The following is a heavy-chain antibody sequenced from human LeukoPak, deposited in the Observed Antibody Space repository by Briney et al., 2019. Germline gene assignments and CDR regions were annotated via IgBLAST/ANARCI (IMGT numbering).Heavy chain of an antibody. CDR3: AKDLKAYSSSWSGLVDY. CDR1: GFTFSSYG. V-gene: IGHV3-33*06. Sequence: GGSLRLSCAASGFTFSSYGMHWVRQAPGKGLEWVAVIWYDGSNKYYADSVKGRFTISRDNSKNTLYLQMNSLRAEDTAVYYCAKDLKAYSSSWSGLVDYWGQATMVTVSS. D-gene: IGHD6-13*01. CDR2: IWYDGSNK. J-gene: IGHJ4*02.